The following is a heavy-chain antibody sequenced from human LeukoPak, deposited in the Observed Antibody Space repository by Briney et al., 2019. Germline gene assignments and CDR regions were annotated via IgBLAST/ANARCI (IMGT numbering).Heavy chain of an antibody. V-gene: IGHV1-18*01. Sequence: GASVKVSCKASGYTFTSYGISWVRQAPGQGLEWMGWISAYNGNTNYAQKLQGRVTMTTDTSTGTAYMELWSLRSDDTAVYYCARSTRDALHFDYWGQGTLVTVSS. CDR2: ISAYNGNT. D-gene: IGHD1-1*01. CDR3: ARSTRDALHFDY. CDR1: GYTFTSYG. J-gene: IGHJ4*02.